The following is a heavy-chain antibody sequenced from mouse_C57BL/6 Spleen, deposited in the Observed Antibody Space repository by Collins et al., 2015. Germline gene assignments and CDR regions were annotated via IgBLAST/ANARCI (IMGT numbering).Heavy chain of an antibody. CDR3: ARDITTVVAPLFDY. D-gene: IGHD1-1*01. Sequence: QVQLQQPGAELVMPGASVKLSCKASGYTFTSYWMHWVKQRPGQGLEWIGEIDPSDSYTNYNQKFKGKSTLTVGKSSSTAYMQLSSLTSEDSAVYYCARDITTVVAPLFDYWGQGTTLTVSS. CDR2: IDPSDSYT. V-gene: IGHV1-69*01. CDR1: GYTFTSYW. J-gene: IGHJ2*01.